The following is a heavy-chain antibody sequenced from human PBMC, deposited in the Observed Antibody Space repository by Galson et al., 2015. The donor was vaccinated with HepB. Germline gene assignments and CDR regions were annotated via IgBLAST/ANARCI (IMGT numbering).Heavy chain of an antibody. CDR3: AKENNYGYGGSGV. V-gene: IGHV3-53*01. CDR2: IYSGGST. Sequence: SLRLSCAASGFIVGSNHMSWVRQAPGKGLEWVSVIYSGGSTYYADSVKGRFTISRDNSKNTVYLQMNSLRAEDTAVYYCAKENNYGYGGSGVWGQGTLVAVSP. J-gene: IGHJ4*02. D-gene: IGHD5-18*01. CDR1: GFIVGSNH.